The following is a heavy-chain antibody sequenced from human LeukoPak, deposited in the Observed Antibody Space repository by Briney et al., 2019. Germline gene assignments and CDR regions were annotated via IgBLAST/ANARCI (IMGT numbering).Heavy chain of an antibody. CDR2: INPNSGGT. Sequence: GASVKVSCKASGYTFTGYYMHWVRQAPGQGLEWMGWINPNSGGTNYAQKFQGRVTMTRDTSISTAYMELSRLRSDDTAVYYCARPSAGGYFGPLDYWGQGTLVTVSS. V-gene: IGHV1-2*02. CDR3: ARPSAGGYFGPLDY. CDR1: GYTFTGYY. J-gene: IGHJ4*02. D-gene: IGHD3-9*01.